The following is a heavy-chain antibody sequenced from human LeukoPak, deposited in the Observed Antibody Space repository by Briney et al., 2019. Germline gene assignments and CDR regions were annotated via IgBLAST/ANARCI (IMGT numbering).Heavy chain of an antibody. CDR2: ISGSGGST. V-gene: IGHV3-23*01. Sequence: GGSLRLSCAASGFTVSSNYMSWVRQAPGKGLEWVSGISGSGGSTDYADSVKGRFTISRDNSKNTLYLQMNSLRAEDTAVYYCAKDLWGFVEVAAILDYWGQGTLVTVSS. CDR1: GFTVSSNY. CDR3: AKDLWGFVEVAAILDY. J-gene: IGHJ4*02. D-gene: IGHD2-15*01.